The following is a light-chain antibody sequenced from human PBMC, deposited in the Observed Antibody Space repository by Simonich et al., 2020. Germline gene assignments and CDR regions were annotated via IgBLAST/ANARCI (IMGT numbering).Light chain of an antibody. CDR1: QGISND. V-gene: IGKV1-6*01. CDR3: LQAYNYPV. Sequence: AIQMTQSPSSLSASVRDRVTITCRASQGISNDLGWYQQKPGKAPKLLFYAASSLQSAVPSRFSSSGSGTEFTLTLSSLTPEDFTTYYCLQAYNYPVFGPGTKVDIK. CDR2: AAS. J-gene: IGKJ3*01.